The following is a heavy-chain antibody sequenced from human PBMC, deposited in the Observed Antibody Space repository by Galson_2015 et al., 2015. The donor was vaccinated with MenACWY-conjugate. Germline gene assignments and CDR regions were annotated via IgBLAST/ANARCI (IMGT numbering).Heavy chain of an antibody. J-gene: IGHJ4*02. CDR1: GGSIGSGICF. Sequence: TLSLTCTVSGGSIGSGICFWGWIRQPPGRGLEWIAYIHYGGNSYYNPSLKSRVSISIDTSKNQVTLQLNSVTPEDTAVYYCAREVLNIFDSWGQGTLVTVSS. V-gene: IGHV4-30-4*01. CDR3: AREVLNIFDS. D-gene: IGHD3-9*01. CDR2: IHYGGNS.